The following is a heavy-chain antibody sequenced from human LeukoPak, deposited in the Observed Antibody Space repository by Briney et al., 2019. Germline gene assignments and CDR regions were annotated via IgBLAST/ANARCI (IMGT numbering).Heavy chain of an antibody. CDR3: VTDVSGSLGD. CDR2: ISYDESDK. CDR1: GFTFRNYG. D-gene: IGHD5-12*01. V-gene: IGHV3-30*03. Sequence: GRSLRLSCAVSGFTFRNYGMHWVRQAPGKGLEWVAVISYDESDKYYGDSVKGRFTISRDNAKNSLFLQMSSLRAEDTAVYHCVTDVSGSLGDWGQGTLVTVSS. J-gene: IGHJ4*02.